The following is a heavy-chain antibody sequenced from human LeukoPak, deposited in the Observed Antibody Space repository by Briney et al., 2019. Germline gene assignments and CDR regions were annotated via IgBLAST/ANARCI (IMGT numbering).Heavy chain of an antibody. J-gene: IGHJ4*02. CDR1: GFSFSSYA. D-gene: IGHD6-13*01. CDR2: FTSMSRTI. V-gene: IGHV3-21*01. Sequence: GGSLRLSCAASGFSFSSYAMTWVRQAPGKGLEWVSSFTSMSRTINYADSVKGRFTISRDDVKKSLYLQMNSLRVEDTAIYYCARQSSGIAATDKIDFWGQGTLVTVSS. CDR3: ARQSSGIAATDKIDF.